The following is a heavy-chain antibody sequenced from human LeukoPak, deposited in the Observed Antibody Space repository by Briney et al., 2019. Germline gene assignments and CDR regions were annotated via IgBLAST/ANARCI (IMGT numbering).Heavy chain of an antibody. Sequence: PSETLSLTCTVSGGSISSYYWSWIRQPPGKGLEWIGYTYYSGSTNYNPSLKSRVTISVDTSKNQFSLKLSSVTAADTAVYYCARDMGDFYDFWSGYLGAFDIWGQGTMVTVSS. CDR2: TYYSGST. CDR1: GGSISSYY. J-gene: IGHJ3*02. D-gene: IGHD3-3*01. CDR3: ARDMGDFYDFWSGYLGAFDI. V-gene: IGHV4-59*01.